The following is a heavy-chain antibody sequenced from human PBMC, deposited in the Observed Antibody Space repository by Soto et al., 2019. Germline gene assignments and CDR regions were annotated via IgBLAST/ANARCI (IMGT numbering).Heavy chain of an antibody. Sequence: YTLNWVRQAPGKGLEWVSTISDSPTGHTHYADSVRGRFTISRDDSTNTMFLQMDSLRVEDTAVYYCSTRMIAHFDFWGQGTVVTVSS. D-gene: IGHD2-21*01. CDR3: STRMIAHFDF. J-gene: IGHJ4*02. CDR2: ISDSPTGHT. V-gene: IGHV3-23*01. CDR1: YT.